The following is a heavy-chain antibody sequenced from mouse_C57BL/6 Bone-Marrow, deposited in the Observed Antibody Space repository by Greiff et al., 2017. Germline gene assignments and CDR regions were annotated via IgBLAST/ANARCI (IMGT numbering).Heavy chain of an antibody. CDR2: IDPSDSYT. D-gene: IGHD2-14*01. CDR3: ARYDLVSNYYAMDY. J-gene: IGHJ4*01. Sequence: VQLQQPGAELVMPGASVKLSCKASGYTFTSYWMHWVKQRPGPGLEWIGEIDPSDSYTNYNQKLKGKSTLTVDKSSSTAYMQLSSLTSEDSAVYYCARYDLVSNYYAMDYWGQGTSVTVSS. V-gene: IGHV1-69*01. CDR1: GYTFTSYW.